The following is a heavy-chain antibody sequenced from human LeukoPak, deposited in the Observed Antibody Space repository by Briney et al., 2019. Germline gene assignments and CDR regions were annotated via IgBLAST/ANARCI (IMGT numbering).Heavy chain of an antibody. CDR1: GFTFSSYW. CDR2: IKQDGSEK. V-gene: IGHV3-7*01. J-gene: IGHJ4*02. CDR3: ARDLRWDYYDSSGYKRPFDY. D-gene: IGHD3-22*01. Sequence: PGGSLRLSCAASGFTFSSYWMSWVRQAPGKGLEWVANIKQDGSEKYYVDSVKGRFTISRDNAKNSLYLQMNSLRAEDTAVYYCARDLRWDYYDSSGYKRPFDYWGQGTLVTVSS.